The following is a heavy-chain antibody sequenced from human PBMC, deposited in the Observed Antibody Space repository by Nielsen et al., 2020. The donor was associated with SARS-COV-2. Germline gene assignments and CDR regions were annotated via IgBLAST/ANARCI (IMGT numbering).Heavy chain of an antibody. V-gene: IGHV3-7*01. D-gene: IGHD6-19*01. Sequence: WIRQPPGKGLEWVANIKQDGSEKYYVDSVKGRFTISRDNAKNSLYLQMNSLRAEDTAVYYCARVGYSSGWAGAFDIWGQGTMVTVSS. CDR2: IKQDGSEK. CDR3: ARVGYSSGWAGAFDI. J-gene: IGHJ3*02.